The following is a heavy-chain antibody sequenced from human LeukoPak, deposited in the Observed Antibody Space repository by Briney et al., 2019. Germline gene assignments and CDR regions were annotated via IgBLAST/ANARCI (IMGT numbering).Heavy chain of an antibody. CDR2: IYHSGST. V-gene: IGHV4-30-2*02. CDR1: GGSISSGGYY. Sequence: SETLSLTCTVSGGSISSGGYYWSWIRQPPGKGLEWIGYIYHSGSTYYNPSLKSRVTISVDTSKNQFSLKLSSVTAADTAVYYCATSDYGDYAHYFDYWGQGTLVTVSS. J-gene: IGHJ4*02. D-gene: IGHD4-17*01. CDR3: ATSDYGDYAHYFDY.